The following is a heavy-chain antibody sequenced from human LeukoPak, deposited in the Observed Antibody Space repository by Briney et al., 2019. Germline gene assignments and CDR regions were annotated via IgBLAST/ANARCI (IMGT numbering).Heavy chain of an antibody. Sequence: GGSLRLSCAASGFTFSSYSMNWVRQAPGKGPEWVSSISSSSSYIYYADSVKGRFTISRDNAKNSLYLQMNSLRAEDTAVYYCARDRRGSSWSRSAPYYYYGMDVWGQGTTVTVSS. J-gene: IGHJ6*02. CDR1: GFTFSSYS. V-gene: IGHV3-21*01. CDR2: ISSSSSYI. CDR3: ARDRRGSSWSRSAPYYYYGMDV. D-gene: IGHD6-13*01.